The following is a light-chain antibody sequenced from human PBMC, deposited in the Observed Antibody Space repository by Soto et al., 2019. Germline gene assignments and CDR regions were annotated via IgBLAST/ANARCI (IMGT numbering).Light chain of an antibody. V-gene: IGKV1-27*01. J-gene: IGKJ1*01. CDR3: QKYRGT. Sequence: DIQMTQSPSSLSASVGDRVTISCRASQGVSNYLAWYQQKPGKVPKLLIYAASTLQPGVPSRFSGSGSGTDFTLTISSLQPEDVATYYCQKYRGTFGQGTKVDIK. CDR2: AAS. CDR1: QGVSNY.